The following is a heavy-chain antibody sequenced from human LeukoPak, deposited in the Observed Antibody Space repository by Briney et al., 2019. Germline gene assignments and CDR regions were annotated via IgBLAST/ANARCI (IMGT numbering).Heavy chain of an antibody. D-gene: IGHD6-13*01. Sequence: SETLSLTCTVSGGSISSYYWGWIRQPPGKGLEWIGSISYSGSTYYNPSLKSRVTISVDTSKNQFSLKLSSVTAADTAVYYCARGPGYSSSWSQGTLVTVSS. CDR2: ISYSGST. V-gene: IGHV4-39*01. CDR3: ARGPGYSSS. J-gene: IGHJ4*02. CDR1: GGSISSYY.